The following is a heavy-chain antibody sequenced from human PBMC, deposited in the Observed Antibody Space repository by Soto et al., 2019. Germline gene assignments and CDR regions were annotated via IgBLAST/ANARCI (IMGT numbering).Heavy chain of an antibody. CDR3: AKVSSSWYAGFFDL. J-gene: IGHJ4*02. CDR1: GFTFSRHA. Sequence: GGSLRLSCTASGFTFSRHAMTWVRQAPGKGLEWVSGLSDSGGSIYYADSVKGRSTISRDNSMNTLYLQMNTLRAEDTALYYCAKVSSSWYAGFFDLWGRGTLVTVSS. V-gene: IGHV3-23*01. D-gene: IGHD6-13*01. CDR2: LSDSGGSI.